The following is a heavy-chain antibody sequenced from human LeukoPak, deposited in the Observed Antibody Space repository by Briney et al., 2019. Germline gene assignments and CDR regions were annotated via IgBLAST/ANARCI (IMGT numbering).Heavy chain of an antibody. CDR1: GFTFSIYW. CDR3: ARGRGATNMYYFDY. Sequence: GGTLRLSCAASGFTFSIYWMSWVRQAPGKGLEWVANIKQDGSEKYYVASVRGRFTISRDNAKNSLYLQMNSLRAEDTAVYYCARGRGATNMYYFDYWGQGTLVTVSS. J-gene: IGHJ4*02. CDR2: IKQDGSEK. V-gene: IGHV3-7*01. D-gene: IGHD1-26*01.